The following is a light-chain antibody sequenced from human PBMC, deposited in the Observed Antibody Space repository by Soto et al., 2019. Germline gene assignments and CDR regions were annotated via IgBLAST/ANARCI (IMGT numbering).Light chain of an antibody. CDR1: QSVNTN. CDR2: GAS. J-gene: IGKJ4*01. Sequence: EIEMTQSPATLSVSPGERATLSCRASQSVNTNLAWYQQKPGQAPRLLIYGASTRAPGIPARFSGSGSGTEFTLTVSSLQSEDFAVYYCQQYKHWHPWLTFGGGTKVEVK. CDR3: QQYKHWHPWLT. V-gene: IGKV3-15*01.